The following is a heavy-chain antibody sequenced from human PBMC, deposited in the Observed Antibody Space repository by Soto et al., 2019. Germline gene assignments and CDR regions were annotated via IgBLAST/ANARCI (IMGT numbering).Heavy chain of an antibody. V-gene: IGHV4-39*01. CDR3: ARQSSGWYNWFDP. CDR1: GGSISSSSYY. Sequence: QLKLQESGPGLVKPSETLSLTCSVSGGSISSSSYYWGWIRQPPEKGLEWIGSIYYSGSIYYNPSLKSRVTISVDTSKNQFSLKLSSVTAAETAVYYCARQSSGWYNWFDPWGQGTLVTVSS. J-gene: IGHJ5*02. D-gene: IGHD6-19*01. CDR2: IYYSGSI.